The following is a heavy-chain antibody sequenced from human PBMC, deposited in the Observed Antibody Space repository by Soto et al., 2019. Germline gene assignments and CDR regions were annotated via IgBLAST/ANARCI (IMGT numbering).Heavy chain of an antibody. CDR2: IYYSGST. D-gene: IGHD3-10*01. CDR1: GGFISSYY. V-gene: IGHV4-59*08. CDR3: ARLARISMVRGVSITLASFDP. Sequence: SETLSVTCTVSGGFISSYYWSWIRQPPGKGLEWIGYIYYSGSTNYNPSLKSRVTISVDTSKNQFSLKLSSVTAADTAVYYCARLARISMVRGVSITLASFDPWGQGTLVTVSS. J-gene: IGHJ5*02.